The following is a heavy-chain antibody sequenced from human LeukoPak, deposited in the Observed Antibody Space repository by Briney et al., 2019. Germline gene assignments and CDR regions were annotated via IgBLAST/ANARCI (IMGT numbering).Heavy chain of an antibody. CDR3: EREQRQLAHFDY. J-gene: IGHJ4*02. D-gene: IGHD6-13*01. CDR1: GFTFSSYA. CDR2: ISYDGNNK. V-gene: IGHV3-30*01. Sequence: GRSLRLSCAASGFTFSSYAMHWVRQAPGKGLEWVAVISYDGNNKYYEDSVKGRFTISRDNSKNTLYLRMNSLRAEDTAVYYCEREQRQLAHFDYWGQGTLVTVSS.